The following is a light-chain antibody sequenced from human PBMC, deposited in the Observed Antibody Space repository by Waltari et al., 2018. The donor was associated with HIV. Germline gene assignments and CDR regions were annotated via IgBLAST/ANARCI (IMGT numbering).Light chain of an antibody. CDR1: SGHSRYD. Sequence: QLVLTQSPSASASLGAPVKLTRTLSSGHSRYDIAWHQQQPEKGPRYLMKVNSDGSHNKGDGIPDRFSGSSSGAERYLTISSLQSDDEADYYCQTWENGPKVFGGGTKLTVV. CDR3: QTWENGPKV. CDR2: VNSDGSH. J-gene: IGLJ3*02. V-gene: IGLV4-69*01.